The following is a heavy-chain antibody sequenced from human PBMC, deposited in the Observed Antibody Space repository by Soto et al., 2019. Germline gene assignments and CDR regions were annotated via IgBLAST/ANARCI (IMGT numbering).Heavy chain of an antibody. V-gene: IGHV3-30*03. CDR2: ISYDGSNK. CDR1: GFIFSSYG. D-gene: IGHD2-21*01. CDR3: ALHSGYGMDV. J-gene: IGHJ6*02. Sequence: QVQLVESGGGVVQPGRSLRLSCAASGFIFSSYGMHWVRQAPGKGLEWVAVISYDGSNKYYADSVKGRFTISRDNSKNTLYLQMNSLRAEDTAVYYCALHSGYGMDVWGQGTTVTVSS.